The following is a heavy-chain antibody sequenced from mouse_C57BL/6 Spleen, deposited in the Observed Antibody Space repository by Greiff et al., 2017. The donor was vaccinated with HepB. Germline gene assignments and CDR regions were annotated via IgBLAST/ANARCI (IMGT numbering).Heavy chain of an antibody. CDR3: ARLEDI. CDR1: GYSLTRYG. Sequence: QVQLKESGPGLVAPSQSLSITCTVYGYSLTRYGVHWVRQPPGKGLEWLGVIWAGGSTNYNSALMSRLSISKDNSKSQVFLKMNSLQTDDTAMYYCARLEDIWGQGTTLTGAS. J-gene: IGHJ2*01. CDR2: IWAGGST. V-gene: IGHV2-9*02. D-gene: IGHD1-3*01.